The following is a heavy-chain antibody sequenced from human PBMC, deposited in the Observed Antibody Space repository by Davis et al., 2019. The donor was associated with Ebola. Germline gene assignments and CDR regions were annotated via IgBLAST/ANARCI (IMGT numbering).Heavy chain of an antibody. CDR3: AKATLQFRGSLDY. Sequence: PGGSLRLSCAASGFTFSIYAMSWVRQGPGKGLEWVSAISGSGGSTNDADSVKGRFTISRDNSNNMLYLQMSSLRAEDTAVYYCAKATLQFRGSLDYWGQGSQVTVSS. V-gene: IGHV3-23*01. D-gene: IGHD3-10*01. J-gene: IGHJ4*02. CDR1: GFTFSIYA. CDR2: ISGSGGST.